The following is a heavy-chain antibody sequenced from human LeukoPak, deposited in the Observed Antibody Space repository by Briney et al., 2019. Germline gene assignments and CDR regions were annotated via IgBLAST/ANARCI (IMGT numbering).Heavy chain of an antibody. CDR1: GFTFNTFW. D-gene: IGHD2-2*01. Sequence: GGSLRLSCAASGFTFNTFWVNWLRLAPGRGLEWLANIRPDGSDKHYVDSVRGRFTISRDNGKNLVYLEMNSLRVEDTAVYYCSGRDSSRNPWAYWGQGTLVSVSS. J-gene: IGHJ4*02. CDR3: SGRDSSRNPWAY. CDR2: IRPDGSDK. V-gene: IGHV3-7*01.